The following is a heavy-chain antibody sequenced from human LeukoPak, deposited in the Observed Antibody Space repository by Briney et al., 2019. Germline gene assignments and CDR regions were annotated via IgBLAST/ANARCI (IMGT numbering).Heavy chain of an antibody. J-gene: IGHJ4*02. Sequence: SETLSLTCTVSGGSISSYHWSWIRQPPGKGLEWIGYIYYSGSTNYNPSLKSRVTISVDTSKNQFSLKLSSVTAADTAVYYCARGRSGYEGDYWGQGTLVTVSS. D-gene: IGHD5-12*01. CDR3: ARGRSGYEGDY. CDR2: IYYSGST. CDR1: GGSISSYH. V-gene: IGHV4-59*01.